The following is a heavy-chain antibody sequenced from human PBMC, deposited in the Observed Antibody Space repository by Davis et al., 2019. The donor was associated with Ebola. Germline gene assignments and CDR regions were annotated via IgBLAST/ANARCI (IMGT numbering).Heavy chain of an antibody. V-gene: IGHV3-20*04. J-gene: IGHJ4*02. CDR2: INWNGGST. Sequence: GGSLRLSCAASGFTFDDYAMSWVRQAPGKGLEWVSGINWNGGSTGYTDSIKGRFTISRDNAKNSLYLEMNSLRAEDTAVYYCAREGIAAAGTDYWGQGTLVTVSS. CDR1: GFTFDDYA. D-gene: IGHD6-13*01. CDR3: AREGIAAAGTDY.